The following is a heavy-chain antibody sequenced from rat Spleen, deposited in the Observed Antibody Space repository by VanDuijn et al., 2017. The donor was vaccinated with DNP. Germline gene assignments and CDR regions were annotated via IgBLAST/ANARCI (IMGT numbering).Heavy chain of an antibody. V-gene: IGHV5-22*01. CDR3: RSNPQIRTAAPFDY. J-gene: IGHJ2*01. D-gene: IGHD3-8*01. CDR2: ISYEGSST. Sequence: EVQLVESGGNLVQPGRSMKLSCAASGFTFSDYYMAWVRQAPKKGLEWVASISYEGSSTYYGDSVKGRFTISRDNAKSTQYLQVNSLRAEDTAAYYCRSNPQIRTAAPFDYWGRGVMVTVSS. CDR1: GFTFSDYY.